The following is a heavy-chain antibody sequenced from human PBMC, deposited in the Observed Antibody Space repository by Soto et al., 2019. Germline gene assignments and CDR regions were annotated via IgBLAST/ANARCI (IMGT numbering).Heavy chain of an antibody. Sequence: GGSLRLSCAASGFTVSSNYMSWVRQAPGKGLEWVSIIYSGGSTYYGDSVKGRFTISRDNSKNTLYLQMNSLRVEDTAVYYCARAFYYGSGSSYWGQGTLVTVSS. V-gene: IGHV3-66*01. CDR3: ARAFYYGSGSSY. CDR1: GFTVSSNY. J-gene: IGHJ4*02. D-gene: IGHD3-10*01. CDR2: IYSGGST.